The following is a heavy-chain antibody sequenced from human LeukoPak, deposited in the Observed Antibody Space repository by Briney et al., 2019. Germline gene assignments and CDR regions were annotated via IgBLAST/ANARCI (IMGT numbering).Heavy chain of an antibody. CDR3: ARANYDILTGHKRDCFDY. CDR1: GFTFSSYG. J-gene: IGHJ4*02. V-gene: IGHV3-33*01. D-gene: IGHD3-9*01. CDR2: IWYDGSNK. Sequence: GRSLRLSCAASGFTFSSYGMHWVRQAPGKGLVWVAVIWYDGSNKYYADSVKGRFTISRDNSKNTLYLQMNSLRAEDTAVYYCARANYDILTGHKRDCFDYWGQGTLVTVSS.